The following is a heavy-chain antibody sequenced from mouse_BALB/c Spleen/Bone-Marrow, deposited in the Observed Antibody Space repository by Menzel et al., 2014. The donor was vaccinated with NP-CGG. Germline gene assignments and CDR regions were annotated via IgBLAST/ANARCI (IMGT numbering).Heavy chain of an antibody. CDR2: INPSNGRT. CDR1: GYTFTSYW. CDR3: ARRTPTVVATDY. V-gene: IGHV1S81*02. D-gene: IGHD1-1*01. J-gene: IGHJ2*01. Sequence: VQLQQSGAELVKPGASVKLSCKASGYTFTSYWMHWVKQRPGQGLEWIGEINPSNGRTNYSEKFKSKATLTVDKSSSTAYMQLSSLTSEDSAVYYCARRTPTVVATDYWGQGTTLTVSS.